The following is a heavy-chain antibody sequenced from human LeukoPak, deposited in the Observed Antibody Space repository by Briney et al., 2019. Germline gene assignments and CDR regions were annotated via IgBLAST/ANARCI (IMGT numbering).Heavy chain of an antibody. Sequence: SQTLSLTCTVSGGSISSGGYYWSWIRQPPGKGLEWIGYIYHSGSTYYNPSLKSRVTISVDRSKNQFSLKLSSVTAADTAVYYCAGGGHDFSSYGTFRGAFDIWGQGTMVTVSS. CDR1: GGSISSGGYY. CDR3: AGGGHDFSSYGTFRGAFDI. V-gene: IGHV4-30-2*01. D-gene: IGHD3-3*01. J-gene: IGHJ3*02. CDR2: IYHSGST.